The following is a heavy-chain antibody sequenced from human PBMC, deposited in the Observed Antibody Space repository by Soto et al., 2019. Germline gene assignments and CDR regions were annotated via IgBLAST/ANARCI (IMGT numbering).Heavy chain of an antibody. CDR1: GGSISSYY. Sequence: SSETLSLTCTVSGGSISSYYWSWIRQPPGKGLEWIGYIYYSGSTNYNPSLKSRVTISVDTSKNQFSLKLSSVTAADTAVYYCARLWGQYSSSPFYYYYYMDVWGKGTTVTVSS. J-gene: IGHJ6*03. CDR3: ARLWGQYSSSPFYYYYYMDV. D-gene: IGHD6-6*01. CDR2: IYYSGST. V-gene: IGHV4-59*08.